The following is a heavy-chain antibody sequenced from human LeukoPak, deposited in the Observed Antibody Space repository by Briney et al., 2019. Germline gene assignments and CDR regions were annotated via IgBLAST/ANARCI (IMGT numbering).Heavy chain of an antibody. J-gene: IGHJ4*02. D-gene: IGHD3-3*01. V-gene: IGHV4-31*03. CDR2: IYYSGST. CDR3: GRAGGFFSPFGF. CDR1: GGSISSGGYY. Sequence: SETLSLTCTVSGGSISSGGYYWSWIRQHPGKGLEWIGYIYYSGSTYYNPCLKSRVTISVDTSKNQFSLKLSSVTAADTAVYYWGRAGGFFSPFGFWGQGTLVTASS.